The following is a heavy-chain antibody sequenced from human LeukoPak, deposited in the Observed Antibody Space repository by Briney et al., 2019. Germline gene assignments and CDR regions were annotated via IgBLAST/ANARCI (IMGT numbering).Heavy chain of an antibody. CDR1: GYTFTGYY. CDR2: INPNSGGT. Sequence: GASVKVSCKASGYTFTGYYVHWVRQAPGQGLEWMGWINPNSGGTNYAQKFQGRVTMTRDTSISTAYMELSRLRSDDTAVYYRARECIRTARITIFGVVGYWGQGTLVTVSS. D-gene: IGHD3-3*01. V-gene: IGHV1-2*02. CDR3: ARECIRTARITIFGVVGY. J-gene: IGHJ4*02.